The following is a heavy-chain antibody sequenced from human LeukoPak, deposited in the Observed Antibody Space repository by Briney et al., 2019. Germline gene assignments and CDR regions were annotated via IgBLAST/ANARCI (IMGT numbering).Heavy chain of an antibody. CDR3: AREEARGGPFDY. D-gene: IGHD3-10*01. J-gene: IGHJ4*02. CDR1: GFTFSNAW. V-gene: IGHV3-21*01. Sequence: PGGSLTLSCAASGFTFSNAWMSWVRQAPGKGLEWVSSISSTGSYIYYADSVKGRFTISRDNAKNSLYLQMNSLRAEDTAVYYCAREEARGGPFDYWGQGTLVTVSS. CDR2: ISSTGSYI.